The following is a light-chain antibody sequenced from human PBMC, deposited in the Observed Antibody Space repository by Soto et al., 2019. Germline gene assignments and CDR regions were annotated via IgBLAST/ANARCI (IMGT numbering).Light chain of an antibody. Sequence: QSALTQPPSASGTPGQRVTISCSGSSSNIGSNTVNWYQQFPGTAPKLLIYSNNQRPSGVPDRFAGSKSGTSASLAISGPQSEDEADYSCAAWDDSLNGYVFGTGTKLTVL. V-gene: IGLV1-44*01. CDR1: SSNIGSNT. J-gene: IGLJ1*01. CDR3: AAWDDSLNGYV. CDR2: SNN.